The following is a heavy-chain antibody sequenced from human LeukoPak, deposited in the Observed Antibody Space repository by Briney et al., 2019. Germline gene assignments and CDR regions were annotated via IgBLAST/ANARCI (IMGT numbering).Heavy chain of an antibody. V-gene: IGHV3-9*01. D-gene: IGHD3-22*01. CDR3: AKGNSYDSSGLPFDY. CDR1: GFTFDDYA. Sequence: GRSLRLSCAASGFTFDDYAMHWVRQAPGKGLEWVSGIRWDSGSVDSADSVKGRFTISRDNARNSLYLQMNSLRAEDTALYYCAKGNSYDSSGLPFDYWGQGTLVTVSS. J-gene: IGHJ4*02. CDR2: IRWDSGSV.